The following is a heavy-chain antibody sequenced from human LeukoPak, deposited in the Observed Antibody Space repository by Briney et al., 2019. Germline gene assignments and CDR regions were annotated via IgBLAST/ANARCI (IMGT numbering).Heavy chain of an antibody. Sequence: PGGSLRLSCAASGFTFSSFAMSWVRKAPGKGLEWVSSVTGSGSVTSSTYYADSVKGLFTISRDNSKNTLYLQMNSLRAEDTALYYCAKEGTYNNFWSGYFHWGQGALVTVSS. V-gene: IGHV3-23*01. CDR2: VTGSGSVTSST. J-gene: IGHJ4*02. CDR1: GFTFSSFA. CDR3: AKEGTYNNFWSGYFH. D-gene: IGHD3-3*01.